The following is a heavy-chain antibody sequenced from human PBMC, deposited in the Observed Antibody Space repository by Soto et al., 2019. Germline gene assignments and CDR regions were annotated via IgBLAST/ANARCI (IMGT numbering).Heavy chain of an antibody. CDR2: ITVYNGNT. V-gene: IGHV1-18*04. CDR1: GYTFTNYG. J-gene: IGHJ4*02. CDR3: ARSYSYGSYWYFDY. D-gene: IGHD5-18*01. Sequence: ASVNVSCKASGYTFTNYGVSWVRQAPGQGLEWMGWITVYNGNTHYAQNHQGRVTMTTDTSTSTAHMELWSLGSDDTAVYYCARSYSYGSYWYFDYWGQGALVTVSS.